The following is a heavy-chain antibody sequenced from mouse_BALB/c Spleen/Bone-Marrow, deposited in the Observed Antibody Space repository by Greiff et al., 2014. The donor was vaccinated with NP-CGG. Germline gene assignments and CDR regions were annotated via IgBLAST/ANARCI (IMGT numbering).Heavy chain of an antibody. CDR2: IFPGSGNT. CDR1: GYSFTSYY. D-gene: IGHD2-1*01. CDR3: ARSGYVGNYPYFDY. J-gene: IGHJ2*01. V-gene: IGHV1-66*01. Sequence: QVQLQQSGPELVKPGASVKISCKASGYSFTSYYIHWVKKRPGQGLEWIGWIFPGSGNTKYNEKFKGKATLTADTSSSTAYMQLSSLTSEDSAVYFCARSGYVGNYPYFDYWGQGTTLTVSS.